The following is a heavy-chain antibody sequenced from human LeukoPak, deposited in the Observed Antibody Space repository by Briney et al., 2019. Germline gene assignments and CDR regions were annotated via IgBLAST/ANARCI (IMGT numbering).Heavy chain of an antibody. J-gene: IGHJ4*02. CDR1: GYRFPSYW. CDR3: ARLRADSSGYYEYYFDY. D-gene: IGHD3-22*01. CDR2: IYPGDSNT. Sequence: GESLKISCKGSGYRFPSYWIGWVRPMPGKGLEGMGIIYPGDSNTRYSPSFQGQVTISADKSISTAYLQWSSLKASDTAMYYCARLRADSSGYYEYYFDYWGQGTLVTVSP. V-gene: IGHV5-51*01.